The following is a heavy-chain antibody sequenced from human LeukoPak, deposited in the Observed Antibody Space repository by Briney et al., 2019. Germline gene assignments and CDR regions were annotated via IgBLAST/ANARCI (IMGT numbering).Heavy chain of an antibody. D-gene: IGHD3-10*01. CDR3: ASYYASGVSAYNYYGMDV. Sequence: SETLSLTCAVSGHSISTGYYWGWLRHPPGKGLEGIGSMSHNRGTYNNPSLKSRVTISMDTSKNQISLRLTSVTAADTAVYYCASYYASGVSAYNYYGMDVWGKGTTVTVSS. CDR1: GHSISTGYY. V-gene: IGHV4-38-2*01. CDR2: MSHNRGT. J-gene: IGHJ6*04.